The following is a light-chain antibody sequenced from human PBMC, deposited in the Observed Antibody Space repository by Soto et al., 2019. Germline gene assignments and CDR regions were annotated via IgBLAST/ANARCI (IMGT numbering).Light chain of an antibody. CDR3: QQYNNWPRT. Sequence: EIVLTQSPCTLSLSAGERATLSWRASQSCSSNYLIWYQQKPGQAPRLLIYGASSRXTGVPARFSGSGSGTEFTLTISSLQSEDFAVYYCQQYNNWPRTFGQGTKVDIK. J-gene: IGKJ1*01. CDR2: GAS. V-gene: IGKV3D-15*01. CDR1: QSCSSN.